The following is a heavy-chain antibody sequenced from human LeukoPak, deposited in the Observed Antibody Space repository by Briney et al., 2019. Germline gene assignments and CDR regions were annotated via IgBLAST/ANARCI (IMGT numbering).Heavy chain of an antibody. CDR3: ARRGGYSYGYEGFDY. J-gene: IGHJ4*02. Sequence: GGSLRLSCAASGFTFSSYAMHWVRQAPGKGLEYVSAISSNGGSTYYANSVKGRFTISRDNSKNTLYLQMGSLRAEDTAVYYCARRGGYSYGYEGFDYWGQGTLVTVSS. CDR1: GFTFSSYA. CDR2: ISSNGGST. D-gene: IGHD5-18*01. V-gene: IGHV3-64*01.